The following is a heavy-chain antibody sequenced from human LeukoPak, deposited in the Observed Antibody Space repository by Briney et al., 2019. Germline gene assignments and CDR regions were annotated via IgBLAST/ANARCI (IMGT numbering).Heavy chain of an antibody. Sequence: PGGSLRLSCAAPGFTFSSYWMSWVRQAPGKGLEWVAFIRYDGSNKYYADSVKGRFTISRDNSKNTLYLQMNSLRAEDTAVYYCAKTVIDELSIDYWGQGTLVTVSS. CDR3: AKTVIDELSIDY. V-gene: IGHV3-30*02. CDR1: GFTFSSYW. D-gene: IGHD4-17*01. J-gene: IGHJ4*02. CDR2: IRYDGSNK.